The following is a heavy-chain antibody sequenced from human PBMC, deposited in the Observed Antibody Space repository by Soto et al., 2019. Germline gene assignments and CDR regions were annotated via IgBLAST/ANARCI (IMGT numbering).Heavy chain of an antibody. CDR1: GFTFSYYW. CDR2: IHSDGSST. CDR3: ARGDRGSFDL. J-gene: IGHJ3*01. D-gene: IGHD1-26*01. Sequence: EVQLVESGGGLVQPGESLRLSCAASGFTFSYYWMHWVLQAPGKGLVWVSRIHSDGSSTTYSDSVKGRFSISRDNARNTVYLQMNSLRAEDTAVYYCARGDRGSFDLWGQGTVLTVSS. V-gene: IGHV3-74*01.